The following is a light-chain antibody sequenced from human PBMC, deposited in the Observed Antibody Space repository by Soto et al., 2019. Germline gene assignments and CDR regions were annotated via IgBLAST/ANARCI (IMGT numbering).Light chain of an antibody. CDR2: EVT. J-gene: IGLJ1*01. V-gene: IGLV2-14*01. Sequence: QSVLTQPASVSGSPGQSITISCTGTSSDVGGYNYVSWYQQHPGKAPNLMIYEVTNRPSGVSNRFSGSKSGNTASLTISGLQAEDEADYYCSSYTSRSTLVFGTGTKVTVL. CDR1: SSDVGGYNY. CDR3: SSYTSRSTLV.